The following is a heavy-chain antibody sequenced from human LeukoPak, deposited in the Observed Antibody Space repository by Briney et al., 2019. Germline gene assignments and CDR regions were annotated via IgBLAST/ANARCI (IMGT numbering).Heavy chain of an antibody. CDR3: ARATMVRGVILLDY. Sequence: QASETLSLTCTVSGGSISSYYWSWIRQPPGKGLEWIGYIYYSGSTSYNPSLKSRVTISVDTSKNQFSLKLSSVTAADTAVYYCARATMVRGVILLDYWGQGTLVTVSS. D-gene: IGHD3-10*01. J-gene: IGHJ4*02. V-gene: IGHV4-59*01. CDR2: IYYSGST. CDR1: GGSISSYY.